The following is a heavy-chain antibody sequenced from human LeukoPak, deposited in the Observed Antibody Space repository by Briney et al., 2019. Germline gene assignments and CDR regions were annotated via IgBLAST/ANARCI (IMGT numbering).Heavy chain of an antibody. J-gene: IGHJ4*02. V-gene: IGHV4-34*01. CDR1: GGSISSFY. CDR3: ARWDRIAVAGKGPEGP. CDR2: INHSGST. D-gene: IGHD6-19*01. Sequence: SETLSLTCTVSGGSISSFYWSWIRQPPGKGLEWIGEINHSGSTNYNPSLKSRVTISVDTSKNQFSLKLSSVTAADTAVYYCARWDRIAVAGKGPEGPWGQGTLVTVSS.